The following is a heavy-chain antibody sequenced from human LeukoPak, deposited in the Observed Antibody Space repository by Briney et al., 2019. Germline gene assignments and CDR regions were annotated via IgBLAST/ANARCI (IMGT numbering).Heavy chain of an antibody. CDR1: GGTFSSYA. J-gene: IGHJ3*02. V-gene: IGHV1-69*13. CDR2: IIPIFGTA. CDR3: ARERYYDFWSGYHDAFDI. D-gene: IGHD3-3*01. Sequence: ASVKVSCKASGGTFSSYAISWVRQAPGQGLEWMGGIIPIFGTANYAQKVQGRVTITADESTSTAYMELSSLRSEDTAVYYCARERYYDFWSGYHDAFDIWGQGTMVTVSS.